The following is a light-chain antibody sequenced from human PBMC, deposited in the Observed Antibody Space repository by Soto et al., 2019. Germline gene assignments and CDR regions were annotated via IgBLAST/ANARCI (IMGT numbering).Light chain of an antibody. J-gene: IGKJ2*01. V-gene: IGKV1-5*01. CDR1: QSISSW. Sequence: DIQMTQSPSTLSASVGDRVTITCRASQSISSWLAWYQQKPGKAPKLLIYDSSSLESGVPSRFSGSAYGTELNLAIGSLQPDDFATYYCQQYNSYLYTFGQGTKLEIK. CDR2: DSS. CDR3: QQYNSYLYT.